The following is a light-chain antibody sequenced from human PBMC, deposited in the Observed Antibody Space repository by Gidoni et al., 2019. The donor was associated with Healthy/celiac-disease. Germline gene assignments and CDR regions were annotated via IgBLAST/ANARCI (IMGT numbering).Light chain of an antibody. CDR1: HRVSSY. CDR3: QQRSNWPT. J-gene: IGKJ4*01. Sequence: EIVLTQSPATLSLSPGERATLSCRASHRVSSYLDWYQQKPGQAPRPLIYDASNRATGIPARFSGSGSGTDFTLTISSLEPEDFAVYYCQQRSNWPTFGGGTKVEIK. CDR2: DAS. V-gene: IGKV3-11*01.